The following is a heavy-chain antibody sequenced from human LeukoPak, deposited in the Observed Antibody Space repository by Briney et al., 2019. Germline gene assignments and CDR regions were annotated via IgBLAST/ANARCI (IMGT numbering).Heavy chain of an antibody. J-gene: IGHJ4*02. CDR3: AKCKYSSPQALDY. CDR1: GFTFSSYA. V-gene: IGHV3-23*01. D-gene: IGHD6-13*01. Sequence: PGGSLRLSCAVSGFTFSSYAMSWVRQAPGKGLEWVSAISGPGGPRYYVDSVKGRFTISRDNSKNTLFLQMNSLRVDDTAIYYCAKCKYSSPQALDYWGQGTLVTVSS. CDR2: ISGPGGPR.